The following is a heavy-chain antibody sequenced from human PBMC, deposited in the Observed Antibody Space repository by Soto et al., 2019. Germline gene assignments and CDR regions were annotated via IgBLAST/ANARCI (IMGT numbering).Heavy chain of an antibody. D-gene: IGHD3-3*01. Sequence: EVQVVESGGGLVQPGGSLRLSCAASGFTFSSNSMNWVRQAPGKGLEWISYISSSSSTIYADSVKGRFTISRDNDKNSLYLQMNSLRDKDTAVYYCARVIWSGHLTSDLWGQGTLVTVSS. CDR3: ARVIWSGHLTSDL. J-gene: IGHJ5*02. V-gene: IGHV3-48*02. CDR2: ISSSSSTI. CDR1: GFTFSSNS.